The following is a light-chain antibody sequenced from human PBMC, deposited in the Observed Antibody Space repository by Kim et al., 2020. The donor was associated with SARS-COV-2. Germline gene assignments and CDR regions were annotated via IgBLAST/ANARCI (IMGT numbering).Light chain of an antibody. CDR3: SSYTGHNNLEV. J-gene: IGLJ2*01. Sequence: QSALTQPPSASGFFGQSVTISCTGTNNDIADYNFVSWYQLHPGKGPKLIIFDVTKRPSGVPDRFSGSKSGNTASLTVSGLQAEDEADYFCSSYTGHNNLEVFGGGTQLTVL. CDR2: DVT. CDR1: NNDIADYNF. V-gene: IGLV2-8*01.